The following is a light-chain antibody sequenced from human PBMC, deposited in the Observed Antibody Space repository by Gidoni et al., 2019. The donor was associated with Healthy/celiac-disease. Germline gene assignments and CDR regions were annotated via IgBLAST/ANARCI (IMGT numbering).Light chain of an antibody. CDR2: DAS. V-gene: IGKV3-11*01. J-gene: IGKJ4*01. Sequence: EIVLTQSPATLSLSPGERATLSCRASQSVSSYLAWYQQKPGQAPRLLIYDASNRATGIPARFSGSGSGTDFILTISSLVPEDFAVYYCQQRSNWPLLTFGGGTKVEIK. CDR3: QQRSNWPLLT. CDR1: QSVSSY.